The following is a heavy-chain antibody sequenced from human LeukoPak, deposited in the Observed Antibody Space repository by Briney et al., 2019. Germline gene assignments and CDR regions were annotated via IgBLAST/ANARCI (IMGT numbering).Heavy chain of an antibody. D-gene: IGHD3-10*01. J-gene: IGHJ4*02. CDR3: ARAADSESSYRSSKY. CDR1: GLTLENYA. V-gene: IGHV3-30*04. Sequence: PGRSLRLACTAYGLTLENYATFWIRQAPGEGLGWAGSISDTGTETNYADSVKGRFIISRDDSTGALYLQMHGLRLEDTAMYYCARAADSESSYRSSKYWGQGALVSVSS. CDR2: ISDTGTET.